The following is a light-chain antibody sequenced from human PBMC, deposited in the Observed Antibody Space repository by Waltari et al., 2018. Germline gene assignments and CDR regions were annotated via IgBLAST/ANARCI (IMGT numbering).Light chain of an antibody. V-gene: IGLV1-51*01. Sequence: QSVLTQPPSVSAAPGQMVSISCSGSSSNIGINSVSWYQKLPETAPKLPIYENFQRPSGLPHRFYGSKSGTSATLDITGLQTGDEGDYYCATWDSSLSAGVFGTGTKVTVL. J-gene: IGLJ1*01. CDR3: ATWDSSLSAGV. CDR1: SSNIGINS. CDR2: ENF.